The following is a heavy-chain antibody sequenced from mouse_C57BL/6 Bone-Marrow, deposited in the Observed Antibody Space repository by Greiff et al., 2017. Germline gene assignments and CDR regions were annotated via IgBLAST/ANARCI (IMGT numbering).Heavy chain of an antibody. V-gene: IGHV3-3*01. CDR3: EKAVYYYGHFDV. D-gene: IGHD1-1*01. J-gene: IGHJ1*03. CDR2: TFYSGIT. Sequence: EVKLMESGPSLVRPSQTLSLTCTVTGFSINSDCYWIWIRQFPGNKLEYIGYTFYSGITYYTPSLESRTYITRDTSKNQFSLKLSSVTTEDTATXDCEKAVYYYGHFDVWGTGTTVTVSS. CDR1: GFSINSDCY.